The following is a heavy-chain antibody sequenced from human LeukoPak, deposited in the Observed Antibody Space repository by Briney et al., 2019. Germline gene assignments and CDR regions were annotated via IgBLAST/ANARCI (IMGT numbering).Heavy chain of an antibody. V-gene: IGHV3-23*01. J-gene: IGHJ4*02. CDR2: ISGSGGST. Sequence: GGSLRLSCAASGFTFSSYAMSWVRQAPGEGLEWVSAISGSGGSTYYADSVKGRFTISRDNSKNTLYLQMNSLRAEDTAVYYCASAPLYYFDYWGQGTLVTVSS. CDR3: ASAPLYYFDY. CDR1: GFTFSSYA.